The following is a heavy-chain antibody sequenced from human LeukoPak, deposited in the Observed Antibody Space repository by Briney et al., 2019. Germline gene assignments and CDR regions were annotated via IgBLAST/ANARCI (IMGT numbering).Heavy chain of an antibody. V-gene: IGHV1-69*05. Sequence: SVKVSCKASGGTFSSYAISWVRQAPGQGLEWMGEIIPIFGTANYAQTFQGRVTITTDGSTNTAYMELNSLRSEDTAVYYCAKDGSTWYFDLWGRGTLLTVSS. J-gene: IGHJ2*01. CDR2: IIPIFGTA. CDR1: GGTFSSYA. D-gene: IGHD6-13*01. CDR3: AKDGSTWYFDL.